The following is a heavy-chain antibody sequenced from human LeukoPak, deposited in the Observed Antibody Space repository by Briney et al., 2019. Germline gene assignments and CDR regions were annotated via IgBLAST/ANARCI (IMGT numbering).Heavy chain of an antibody. J-gene: IGHJ4*02. CDR1: GGSISSSY. D-gene: IGHD2-15*01. Sequence: SETLSLTCTVSGGSISSSYWSWIRQPPGKGLEWIGYIYYSGSTNYNPSLKSRVTISVRTAKHHFSLKLGPVTGAGTAVYFCARHSCSGGSCLFDYWGQGTLVTVSS. CDR3: ARHSCSGGSCLFDY. V-gene: IGHV4-59*08. CDR2: IYYSGST.